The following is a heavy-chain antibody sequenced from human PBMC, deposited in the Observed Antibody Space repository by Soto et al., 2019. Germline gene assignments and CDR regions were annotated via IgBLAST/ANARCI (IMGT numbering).Heavy chain of an antibody. Sequence: EVQLLESGGGLVQPGGSLRLSCAASGFTFSSYAMSWVRQAPGKGLEWVSAISGSGGSTYYADSVKGRFTISRDNSKNTLYLQMNSLRAEDTAVYYCAARGGQVLRFLEWLPHFDYWGQGTLVTVSS. CDR3: AARGGQVLRFLEWLPHFDY. V-gene: IGHV3-23*01. J-gene: IGHJ4*02. CDR2: ISGSGGST. CDR1: GFTFSSYA. D-gene: IGHD3-3*01.